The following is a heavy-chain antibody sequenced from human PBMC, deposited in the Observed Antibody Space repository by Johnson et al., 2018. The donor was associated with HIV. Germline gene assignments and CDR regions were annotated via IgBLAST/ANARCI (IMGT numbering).Heavy chain of an antibody. J-gene: IGHJ3*02. V-gene: IGHV3-15*05. D-gene: IGHD3-16*01. CDR1: GFTFSDAW. CDR2: VKSKTDGGTT. CDR3: ARGGARPYDAFDI. Sequence: VQLVESGGGLVKPGGSLRLSCAASGFTFSDAWMNWVRQAPGKGLEWVGRVKSKTDGGTTDYAAPVTGRVTISRDGSKNKLYLQMNSLRAGDTAVYYCARGGARPYDAFDIWGQGTMVTVSS.